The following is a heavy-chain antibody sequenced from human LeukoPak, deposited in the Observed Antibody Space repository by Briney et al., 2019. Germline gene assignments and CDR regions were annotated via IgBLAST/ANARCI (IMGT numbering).Heavy chain of an antibody. Sequence: GGSLRLSCAASGFTFSSSWMSWVRQVPGKGLEWVANIKQDGSEKNYVDSVKGRFTISRDNSKNTLYLQMNSLRAEDTAVYYCAKVWWLVDAFDIWGQGTMVTVSS. D-gene: IGHD6-19*01. J-gene: IGHJ3*02. CDR3: AKVWWLVDAFDI. CDR1: GFTFSSSW. V-gene: IGHV3-7*01. CDR2: IKQDGSEK.